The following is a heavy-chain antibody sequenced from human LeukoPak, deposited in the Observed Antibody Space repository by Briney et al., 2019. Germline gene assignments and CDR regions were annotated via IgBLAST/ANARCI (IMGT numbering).Heavy chain of an antibody. CDR1: GYTFTSYG. CDR2: ISTYNGNT. CDR3: ARGRGSTSRY. J-gene: IGHJ4*02. V-gene: IGHV1-18*01. D-gene: IGHD5-12*01. Sequence: ASMKVSCKASGYTFTSYGISWVRQAPGQGLEWMGWISTYNGNTNYAQNLQGRVTMTTDTSTSTAYMELRSLRSDDAAVYYCARGRGSTSRYWGQGTLVTVSS.